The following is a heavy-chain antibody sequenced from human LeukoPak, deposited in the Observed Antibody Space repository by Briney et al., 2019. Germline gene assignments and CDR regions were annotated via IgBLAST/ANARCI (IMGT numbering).Heavy chain of an antibody. J-gene: IGHJ4*02. CDR3: ARGSVQYLRGIFDY. D-gene: IGHD4-11*01. V-gene: IGHV1-69*13. CDR1: GGTFSSYA. Sequence: ASVKVSCKASGGTFSSYAISWVRQAPGQGLEWMGGIIPIFGTANYAQKFQGRVTITADESTSTAYMELSSLRSEDTAVYYCARGSVQYLRGIFDYWGQGTLVTVSS. CDR2: IIPIFGTA.